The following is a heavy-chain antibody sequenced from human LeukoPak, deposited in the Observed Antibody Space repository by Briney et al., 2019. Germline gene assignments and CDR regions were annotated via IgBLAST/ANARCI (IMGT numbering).Heavy chain of an antibody. CDR2: ISYDGSNK. CDR1: GFTFSSYG. CDR3: SKPVGKYSSSWYSLGY. V-gene: IGHV3-30*18. Sequence: PGRSLRLSCAASGFTFSSYGMHWVRQAPGKGLEWVAVISYDGSNKYYADSVKGRFTISRDNSKNTLYLQMNSLTAEDTAVYYCSKPVGKYSSSWYSLGYWGQGTLVTVSS. D-gene: IGHD6-13*01. J-gene: IGHJ4*02.